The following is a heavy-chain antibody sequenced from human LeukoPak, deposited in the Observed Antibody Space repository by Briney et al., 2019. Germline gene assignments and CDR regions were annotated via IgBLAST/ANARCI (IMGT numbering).Heavy chain of an antibody. J-gene: IGHJ4*02. CDR1: GYSFTNYW. CDR3: ATSSASRSSDYFDY. CDR2: IFPGDSDT. D-gene: IGHD6-6*01. V-gene: IGHV5-51*01. Sequence: GESLKISCKASGYSFTNYWIGWARQMPGKGLEWMGTIFPGDSDTRYSPSFQGQVTMSADSSSSTAYLQWISLQASDTAMYYCATSSASRSSDYFDYWRQGTMVTVSS.